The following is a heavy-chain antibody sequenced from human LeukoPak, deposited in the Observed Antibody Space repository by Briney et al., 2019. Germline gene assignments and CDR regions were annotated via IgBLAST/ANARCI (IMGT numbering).Heavy chain of an antibody. D-gene: IGHD4-11*01. CDR3: ARDSDYSGNGNGDWFDP. V-gene: IGHV1-18*04. CDR2: ISNYFGVT. J-gene: IGHJ5*02. CDR1: GFRFTSFG. Sequence: ASVKVSCKASGFRFTSFGVSWVRQAPGQGREGMGWISNYFGVTHYAEKFEDRVTMTIDTSTTTAYMELRSLRYDDTAVYYCARDSDYSGNGNGDWFDPWGQGTVVTVSS.